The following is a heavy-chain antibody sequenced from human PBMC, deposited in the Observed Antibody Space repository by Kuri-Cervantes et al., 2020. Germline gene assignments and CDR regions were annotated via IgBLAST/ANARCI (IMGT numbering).Heavy chain of an antibody. V-gene: IGHV1-69*05. Sequence: SVKVSCKASGGTFITYAINWVRQAPGQGLERMGGIIPIFGTANYAQKFQGRVTITTDESTSTDYMELSSLRTEDTAIYYCAREYSHDDYYMDVWGNGTTVTVSS. CDR3: AREYSHDDYYMDV. D-gene: IGHD2-21*01. J-gene: IGHJ6*03. CDR2: IIPIFGTA. CDR1: GGTFITYA.